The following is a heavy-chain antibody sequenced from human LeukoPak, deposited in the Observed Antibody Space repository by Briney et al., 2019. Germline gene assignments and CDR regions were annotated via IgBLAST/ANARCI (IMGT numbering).Heavy chain of an antibody. CDR1: GSSFSSYA. CDR3: AKDHYGSGSYYNPFDY. CDR2: ISGIGGNT. V-gene: IGHV3-23*01. D-gene: IGHD3-10*01. J-gene: IGHJ4*02. Sequence: GGSLRLSCAASGSSFSSYAMSWVRQTPGKGLEWVSVISGIGGNTYYADSVKGRFTISRDNSKNTLYLQLNSLRAEDTAVYYCAKDHYGSGSYYNPFDYWGQGTLVTVSS.